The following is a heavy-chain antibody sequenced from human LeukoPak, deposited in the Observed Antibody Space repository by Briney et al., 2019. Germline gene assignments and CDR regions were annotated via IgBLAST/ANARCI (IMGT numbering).Heavy chain of an antibody. CDR3: ARSLPYGTTWYGRSDF. CDR2: IRQDGDTK. J-gene: IGHJ4*02. CDR1: GFPFNAYW. V-gene: IGHV3-7*03. D-gene: IGHD6-13*01. Sequence: GGSLRLSCAASGFPFNAYWMTWVRQAPGKGLEWVANIRQDGDTKYFVDSVKGRFTISRDNAMNSLYLQMNSLRAEDTAIYYCARSLPYGTTWYGRSDFWGQGTLVTVSS.